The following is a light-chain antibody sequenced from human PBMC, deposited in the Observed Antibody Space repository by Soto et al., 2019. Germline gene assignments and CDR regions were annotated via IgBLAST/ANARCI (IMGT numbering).Light chain of an antibody. Sequence: QSARTQPAAESRSPGESITISCTGTTSDIGTYNYVSWFQQYSGKAPKLLIYEVNNRPSGVSNRFSGSKSGNSASLTISGLQAEDEADDYCNSMTISSTSRYVFGTGTKLTVL. CDR3: NSMTISSTSRYV. CDR2: EVN. CDR1: TSDIGTYNY. J-gene: IGLJ1*01. V-gene: IGLV2-14*01.